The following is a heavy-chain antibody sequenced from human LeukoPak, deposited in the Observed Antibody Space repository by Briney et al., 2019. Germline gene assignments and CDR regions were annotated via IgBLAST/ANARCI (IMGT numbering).Heavy chain of an antibody. Sequence: ASVRVSCTASGYTLTSYDINRVRQAAGQGREGRGWMNANNGNTNYAQKFQSRVTMTRDTSINTAYMDLSSLGSEATAVYYCVRGTNWNYPGNWFDPWGQGTLVTVSS. J-gene: IGHJ5*02. D-gene: IGHD1-7*01. CDR3: VRGTNWNYPGNWFDP. CDR2: MNANNGNT. CDR1: GYTLTSYD. V-gene: IGHV1-8*01.